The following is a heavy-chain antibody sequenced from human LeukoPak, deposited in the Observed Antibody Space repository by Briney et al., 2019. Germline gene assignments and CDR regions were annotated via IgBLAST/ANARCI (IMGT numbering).Heavy chain of an antibody. Sequence: GGSLRLSCAASGFTFSSYWMHWVRQAPGKGLVWVSRINSDGRSTSYADSVKGRFTISRDNAKNTLYLQMNSLRAEDTAVYYCARVNFDYVWGSYRYTYTIDYWGQGTLVTVSS. D-gene: IGHD3-16*02. CDR1: GFTFSSYW. V-gene: IGHV3-74*01. CDR2: INSDGRST. CDR3: ARVNFDYVWGSYRYTYTIDY. J-gene: IGHJ4*02.